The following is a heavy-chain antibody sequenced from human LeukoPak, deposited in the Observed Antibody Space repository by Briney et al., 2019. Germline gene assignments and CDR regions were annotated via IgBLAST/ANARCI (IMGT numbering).Heavy chain of an antibody. CDR1: GYTLTELS. CDR2: FDPEDGET. D-gene: IGHD6-13*01. J-gene: IGHJ4*02. V-gene: IGHV1-24*01. CDR3: ATKQQLVRYAYYFDY. Sequence: ASVKVSCKVSGYTLTELSMHWVRQAPGKGLEWMGGFDPEDGETIYAQKFQGRVTMTEDTSTDTAYMELSSLRSEDTAVYYCATKQQLVRYAYYFDYWGQGTLVTVSS.